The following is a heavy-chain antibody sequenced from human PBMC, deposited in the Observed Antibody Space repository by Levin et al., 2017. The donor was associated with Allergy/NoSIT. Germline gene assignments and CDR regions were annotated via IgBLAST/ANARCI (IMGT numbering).Heavy chain of an antibody. CDR1: GYSFTSYW. V-gene: IGHV5-51*01. Sequence: GGSLRLSCKGSGYSFTSYWIGWVRQMPGKGLEWMGIIDPGDSDTRYSPSFQGQVTISADKSINTAYLQWSSLKASDTAMYYCATAANWGWYFDYWGQGTLVTVSS. CDR3: ATAANWGWYFDY. CDR2: IDPGDSDT. J-gene: IGHJ4*02. D-gene: IGHD7-27*01.